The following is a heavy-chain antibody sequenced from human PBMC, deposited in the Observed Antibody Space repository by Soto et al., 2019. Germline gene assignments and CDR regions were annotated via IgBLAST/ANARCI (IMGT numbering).Heavy chain of an antibody. CDR1: GFTFSSYG. CDR3: AKPEGTSSIAARPGF. Sequence: PGGSLRLSCAASGFTFSSYGMHWVRQAPGKGLEWVAVISYDGSNKYYADSVKGRFTISRDNSKNTLYLQMDSLRAEDTAVYYCAKPEGTSSIAARPGFWGQGTLVTVSS. D-gene: IGHD6-6*01. J-gene: IGHJ4*02. V-gene: IGHV3-30*18. CDR2: ISYDGSNK.